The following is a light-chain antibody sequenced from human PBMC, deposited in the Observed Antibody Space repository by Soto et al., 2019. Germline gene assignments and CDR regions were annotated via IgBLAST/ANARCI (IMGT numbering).Light chain of an antibody. Sequence: QSALTQPASVSGSPGQSITISCTGTSSDIGSYNYVSWYQQHPGKAPKLMMYDVSNRPSGVSNRSSGSKSVNTASLTISGLQAEDEADDYCNSYTGSSTPYVFGTGTKVTVL. CDR3: NSYTGSSTPYV. CDR1: SSDIGSYNY. J-gene: IGLJ1*01. V-gene: IGLV2-14*03. CDR2: DVS.